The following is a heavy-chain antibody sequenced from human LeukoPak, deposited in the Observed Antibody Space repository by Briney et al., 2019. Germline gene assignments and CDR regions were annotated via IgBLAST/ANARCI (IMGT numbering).Heavy chain of an antibody. CDR3: ARDREWLVLFYFDS. J-gene: IGHJ4*02. Sequence: PGGSLRLSCAASGFTFSSYAMHWVRQAPGKGLEWVAVISYDGSNKFYADSVKGRFTISRDNSRNTLYLQMSSLRTEDTAVYYCARDREWLVLFYFDSWGQGALVTVSS. V-gene: IGHV3-30-3*01. CDR1: GFTFSSYA. CDR2: ISYDGSNK. D-gene: IGHD6-19*01.